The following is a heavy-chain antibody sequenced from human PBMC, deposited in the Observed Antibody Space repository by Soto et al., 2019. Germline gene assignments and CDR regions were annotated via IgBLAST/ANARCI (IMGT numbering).Heavy chain of an antibody. CDR2: IGAGGRST. Sequence: PGGSLRLSCAASGFTFSSYAMTWVRQAPGKGLEWVSTIGAGGRSTYSADSVKGRFTISRDNSKNTLYLQMNSLRAEDTAVYYCAKIARGIAAAGIDAFDIWGQGTMVTVSS. CDR3: AKIARGIAAAGIDAFDI. D-gene: IGHD6-13*01. CDR1: GFTFSSYA. V-gene: IGHV3-23*01. J-gene: IGHJ3*02.